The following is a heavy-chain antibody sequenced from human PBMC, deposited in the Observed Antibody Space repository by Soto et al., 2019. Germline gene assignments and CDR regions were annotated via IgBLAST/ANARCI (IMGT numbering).Heavy chain of an antibody. J-gene: IGHJ3*01. V-gene: IGHV1-69*04. CDR1: GGTFSSYT. CDR2: IIPILGIA. Sequence: ASVKVSCKASGGTFSSYTISWVRQAPGQGLEWMGRIIPILGIANYAQKFQGRVTITADKSTSTAYMELSSLRSEDTAMYYCARDLDYGGNSEASDVWGQGTMVTVSS. CDR3: ARDLDYGGNSEASDV. D-gene: IGHD4-17*01.